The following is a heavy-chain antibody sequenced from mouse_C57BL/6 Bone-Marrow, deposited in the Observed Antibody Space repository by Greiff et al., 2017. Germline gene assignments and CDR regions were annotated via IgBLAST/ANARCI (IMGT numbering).Heavy chain of an antibody. CDR3: ARGRGAY. CDR2: IDPSDSYT. Sequence: QVQLQQSGAELVRPGTSVKLSCKASGYTFTSYWMHWVKQRPGQGLEWIGVIDPSDSYTNYNQKFKGKATLTVDTSSSTAYMQLSSLTSEDSAVYYCARGRGAYWGQGTLVTVSA. V-gene: IGHV1-59*01. J-gene: IGHJ3*01. CDR1: GYTFTSYW.